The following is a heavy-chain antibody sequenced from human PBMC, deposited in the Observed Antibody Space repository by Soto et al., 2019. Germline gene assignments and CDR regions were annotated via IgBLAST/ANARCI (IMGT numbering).Heavy chain of an antibody. V-gene: IGHV1-69*13. J-gene: IGHJ6*02. Sequence: GASLKVSCKTSGGTLSSYAISWVRHAPGQGLEWMGGIIPIFGTANYAQKLQGRVTITADESTSTAYMELSSLRSEDTAVYYCARHGYYDSSGYYPAYYYYGMDVWGQGTAVTVSS. CDR1: GGTLSSYA. CDR3: ARHGYYDSSGYYPAYYYYGMDV. CDR2: IIPIFGTA. D-gene: IGHD3-22*01.